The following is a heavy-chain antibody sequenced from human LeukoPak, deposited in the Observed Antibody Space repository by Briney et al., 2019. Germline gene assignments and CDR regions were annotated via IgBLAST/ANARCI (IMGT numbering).Heavy chain of an antibody. CDR1: GFTFSSYA. V-gene: IGHV3-23*01. CDR3: AREPLGYYYYGMDV. J-gene: IGHJ6*02. CDR2: ISSSGGST. Sequence: GGSLRLSCAASGFTFSSYAMSWVRQAPGKGLEWVSAISSSGGSTYHADSVKGRFTISRDNSKNTLYLQMNSLRAEDTAVYYCAREPLGYYYYGMDVWGQGTTVTVSS.